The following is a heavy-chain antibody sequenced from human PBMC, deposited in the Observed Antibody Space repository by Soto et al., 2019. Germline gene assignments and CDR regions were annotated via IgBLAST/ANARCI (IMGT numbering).Heavy chain of an antibody. J-gene: IGHJ5*02. CDR2: IYYSGST. Sequence: SETLSLTCTVSGGSISSSSYYWGWIRQPPGKGLEWIGSIYYSGSTYYNPSLKSRVTISVDTSKNQFSLKLSSVTAADTAVYYCARDVRGYCTNGVCHGSGSYPLLFGWFDPWGQGTLVTVSS. CDR1: GGSISSSSYY. D-gene: IGHD2-8*01. V-gene: IGHV4-39*02. CDR3: ARDVRGYCTNGVCHGSGSYPLLFGWFDP.